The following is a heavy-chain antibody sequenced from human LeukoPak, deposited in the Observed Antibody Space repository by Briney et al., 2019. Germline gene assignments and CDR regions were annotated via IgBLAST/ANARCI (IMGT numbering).Heavy chain of an antibody. CDR1: GFTFSSYE. D-gene: IGHD3-10*01. J-gene: IGHJ6*03. V-gene: IGHV3-48*03. Sequence: LPGGSLRLSCAASGFTFSSYEMNWVRQAPGKGLEWVSYISSGGTTIYYADSVKGRFTISRDNSKNTLYLQMNSLRAEDTAVYYCAKDPHSPMVAGGYYYMDVWGKGTAVTISS. CDR3: AKDPHSPMVAGGYYYMDV. CDR2: ISSGGTTI.